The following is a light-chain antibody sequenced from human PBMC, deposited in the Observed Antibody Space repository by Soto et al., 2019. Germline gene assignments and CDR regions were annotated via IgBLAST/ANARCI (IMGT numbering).Light chain of an antibody. Sequence: DIQMTQSPASLSVSVGDRVTITCRASQSINNYLNWYLQRPGQAPQLLIRSASTLQRGVPSRFSGSGSRTEFTLTIADLQPVDFGTYFCQQSLTMPITFGLGTRLDIK. CDR1: QSINNY. CDR2: SAS. J-gene: IGKJ5*01. CDR3: QQSLTMPIT. V-gene: IGKV1-39*01.